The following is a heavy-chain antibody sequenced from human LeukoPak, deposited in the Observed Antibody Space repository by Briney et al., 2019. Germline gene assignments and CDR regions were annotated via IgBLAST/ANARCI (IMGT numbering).Heavy chain of an antibody. D-gene: IGHD6-13*01. CDR2: ISSSSDTK. Sequence: GRSLRLSCAASAFTFSRCEMNWVRQAPGKGLEWVSHISSSSDTKYYADSVKGRFTISRDNAKNSLYLQMDSLRDDDAAVYYCARVEQQPRAVCGMDVWGQGTTVTVSS. CDR1: AFTFSRCE. J-gene: IGHJ6*02. CDR3: ARVEQQPRAVCGMDV. V-gene: IGHV3-48*03.